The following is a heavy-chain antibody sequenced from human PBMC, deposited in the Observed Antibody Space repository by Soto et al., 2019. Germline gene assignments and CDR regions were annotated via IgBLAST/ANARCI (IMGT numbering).Heavy chain of an antibody. CDR1: GFTFSSYW. V-gene: IGHV3-7*01. CDR2: IKQDGSEK. J-gene: IGHJ4*02. Sequence: GGSLRLSCADSGFTFSSYWMSWARQAPGKGLEWVADIKQDGSEKYYVDSVKGRFTISRDNAKNSLYLQMNSLRADDTAVYYCARVLPGGGYPHDYFDYWGQGTLVTVSS. D-gene: IGHD2-15*01. CDR3: ARVLPGGGYPHDYFDY.